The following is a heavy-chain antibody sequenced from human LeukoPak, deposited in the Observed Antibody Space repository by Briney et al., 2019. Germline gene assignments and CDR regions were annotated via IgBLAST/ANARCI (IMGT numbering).Heavy chain of an antibody. CDR2: INPNSGGT. CDR3: ARSLLVRDNYDREHSYGY. V-gene: IGHV1-2*02. Sequence: ASVKVSCKASGYTFTGYYMHWVRQAPGQGLEWMGWINPNSGGTNYAQKFQGRVTMTRDTSISTAYMELSRLRSDDTAVYYCARSLLVRDNYDREHSYGYWGQGTLVTVSS. D-gene: IGHD3-22*01. J-gene: IGHJ4*02. CDR1: GYTFTGYY.